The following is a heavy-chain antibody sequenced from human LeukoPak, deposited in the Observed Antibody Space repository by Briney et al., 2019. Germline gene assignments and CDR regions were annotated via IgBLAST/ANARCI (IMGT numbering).Heavy chain of an antibody. CDR3: ARSTYYYGHH. V-gene: IGHV4-38-2*02. Sequence: PSETLSLTCTVSGYSISSGYYWGWIRQPPGKGLEWIGSIYYSGSTYYNPSLKSRVTISVDTSKSQFSLKLSSVTAADTAVYYCARSTYYYGHHWGQGTLVTVSS. CDR1: GYSISSGYY. CDR2: IYYSGST. D-gene: IGHD3-10*01. J-gene: IGHJ5*02.